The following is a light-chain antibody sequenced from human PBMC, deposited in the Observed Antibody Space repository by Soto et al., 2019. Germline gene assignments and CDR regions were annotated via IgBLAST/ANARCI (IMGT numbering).Light chain of an antibody. CDR2: DVS. CDR1: QSVSSNY. J-gene: IGKJ4*01. V-gene: IGKV3D-20*02. CDR3: QHRSSWPLT. Sequence: PGERASLSCRASQSVSSNYLAWYQQKSGQAPSLLIYDVSRRATGIPERFSGSGSGTDFTLIISRLEPEDFAVYYCQHRSSWPLTFGGGTKVDIK.